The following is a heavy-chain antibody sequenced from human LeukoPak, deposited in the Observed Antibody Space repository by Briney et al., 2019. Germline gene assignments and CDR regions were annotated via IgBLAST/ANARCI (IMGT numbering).Heavy chain of an antibody. J-gene: IGHJ3*02. CDR1: GFTFDDYA. CDR2: ISWNSGSI. D-gene: IGHD3-16*01. Sequence: GRSLRLSCAASGFTFDDYAMHWVRQAPGKGLEWVSGISWNSGSIGYADSVKGRFTISRDNAKNSLYLLMNSLRAEDTALYYCAKDWGLRDDAFDIWGQGTMVTVSS. V-gene: IGHV3-9*01. CDR3: AKDWGLRDDAFDI.